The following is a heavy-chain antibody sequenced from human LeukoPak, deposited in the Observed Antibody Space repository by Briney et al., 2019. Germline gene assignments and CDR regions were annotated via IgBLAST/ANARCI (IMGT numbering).Heavy chain of an antibody. CDR3: AKSSIAVAGSTPFDY. J-gene: IGHJ4*02. D-gene: IGHD6-19*01. Sequence: GGSLRLSCAASGFTFSSYSMNWVRQAPGKGLEWVSSISSSSSYIYYADSVKGRFTISRDNAKNSLYLQMNSLRAEDTAVYYCAKSSIAVAGSTPFDYWGQGTLVTVSS. CDR1: GFTFSSYS. CDR2: ISSSSSYI. V-gene: IGHV3-21*04.